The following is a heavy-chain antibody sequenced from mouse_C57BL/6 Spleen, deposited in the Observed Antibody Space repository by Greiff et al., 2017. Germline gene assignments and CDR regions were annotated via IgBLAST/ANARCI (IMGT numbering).Heavy chain of an antibody. CDR1: GFTFSSYA. J-gene: IGHJ1*03. Sequence: EVQLVESGEGLVKPGGSLKLSCAASGFTFSSYAMSWVRQTPEKRLEWVAYISSGGDYIYYADTVKGRFTISRDNARNTLYLLMSSLKSEDTAMYYCTREGTTVGRGYFDVWGTGTTVTVSS. CDR2: ISSGGDYI. CDR3: TREGTTVGRGYFDV. V-gene: IGHV5-9-1*02. D-gene: IGHD1-1*01.